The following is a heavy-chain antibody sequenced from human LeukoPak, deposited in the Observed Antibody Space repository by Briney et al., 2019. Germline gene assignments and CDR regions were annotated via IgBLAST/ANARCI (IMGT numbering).Heavy chain of an antibody. CDR2: ISGSSAST. J-gene: IGHJ4*02. CDR1: GFTFSTYA. Sequence: GGSLRPSCAASGFTFSTYAMNWVRQAPGKGLEWVSGISGSSASTYYADSVKGRFTISRDNSKNTLYVQMNSLRAEDTAVYYCAVGSYYFDYWGQGTPVPVSS. V-gene: IGHV3-23*01. CDR3: AVGSYYFDY. D-gene: IGHD3-10*01.